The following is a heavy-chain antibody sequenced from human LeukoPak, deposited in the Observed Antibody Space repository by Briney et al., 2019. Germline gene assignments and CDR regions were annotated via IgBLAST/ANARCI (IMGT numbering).Heavy chain of an antibody. CDR1: GFTFSSYW. V-gene: IGHV3-7*01. Sequence: GGSLRLSCAASGFTFSSYWMSWVRQAPGKGLEWVANIKQDGSEKYYVDSVKGRFTISRDNAKNSLFLQMSSLRAGDTAVYYCAREKASTTGTTDYDYWGQGTLVTVSS. CDR3: AREKASTTGTTDYDY. J-gene: IGHJ4*02. CDR2: IKQDGSEK. D-gene: IGHD1-1*01.